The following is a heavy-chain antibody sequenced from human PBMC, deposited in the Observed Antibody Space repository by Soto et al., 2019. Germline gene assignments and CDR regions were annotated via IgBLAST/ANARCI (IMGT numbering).Heavy chain of an antibody. V-gene: IGHV1-69*13. Sequence: SVKVSCKASGGTFSSYAISWVRQAPGQGLEWMGGIIPIFGTANYAQKFQGRVTITADESTSTAYMELSSLRSEDTAVYYCARAIWGQPNQFDYWGQGTLVTAPQ. CDR2: IIPIFGTA. J-gene: IGHJ4*02. D-gene: IGHD2-21*01. CDR3: ARAIWGQPNQFDY. CDR1: GGTFSSYA.